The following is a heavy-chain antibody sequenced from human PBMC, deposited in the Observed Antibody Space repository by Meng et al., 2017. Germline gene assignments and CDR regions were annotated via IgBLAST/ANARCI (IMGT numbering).Heavy chain of an antibody. Sequence: SVKVSCKASGYTFTSYDINWVRQATGQGLEWMGGIIPIFGTANYAQKFQGRVTITTDESTSTAYMELSSLRSEDTAVYYCARGKKRITMIVVVITTDYYYYGMDVWGQGTTVTVSS. J-gene: IGHJ6*02. CDR1: GYTFTSYD. V-gene: IGHV1-69*05. D-gene: IGHD3-22*01. CDR2: IIPIFGTA. CDR3: ARGKKRITMIVVVITTDYYYYGMDV.